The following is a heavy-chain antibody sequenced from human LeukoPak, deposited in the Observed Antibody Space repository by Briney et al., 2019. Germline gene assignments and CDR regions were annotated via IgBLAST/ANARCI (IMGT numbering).Heavy chain of an antibody. D-gene: IGHD1-26*01. Sequence: GGSLRLSCAASGFTVSTNYMNWVRQAPGKGLEWVSVLFSGGSTYYADSVKGRFTISRDNSKNTVYLQMNSLRAEDTAVYYCARDRTPATRGFDIWGQGIMVTVSS. J-gene: IGHJ3*02. CDR3: ARDRTPATRGFDI. CDR2: LFSGGST. CDR1: GFTVSTNY. V-gene: IGHV3-66*01.